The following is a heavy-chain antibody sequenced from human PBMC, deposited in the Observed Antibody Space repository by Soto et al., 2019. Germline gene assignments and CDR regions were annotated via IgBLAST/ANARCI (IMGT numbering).Heavy chain of an antibody. D-gene: IGHD3-3*01. CDR2: IYTSGST. CDR1: GGSISSYY. Sequence: PSETLSLTCTVSGGSISSYYWSWIRQPAGKGLEWIGRIYTSGSTNYNPSLKSRVTMSVDTSKNQFSLKLSSVTAADTAVYYCARDRNYDFWSGYYMTGMDVWGQGTTVNVSS. V-gene: IGHV4-4*07. J-gene: IGHJ6*02. CDR3: ARDRNYDFWSGYYMTGMDV.